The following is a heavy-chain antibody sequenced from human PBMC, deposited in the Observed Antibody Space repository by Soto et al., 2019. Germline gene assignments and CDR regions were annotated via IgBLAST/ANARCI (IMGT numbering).Heavy chain of an antibody. D-gene: IGHD6-19*01. V-gene: IGHV5-51*01. CDR3: ARRAPPSVAGPNYFDY. J-gene: IGHJ4*02. CDR2: IYPGDSDT. Sequence: PGESLKISCKGSGYSFTSYWIGWVRQMPGKGLEWMGIIYPGDSDTRYSPSFQGQVTISADKSISTAYLQWSSLKASDTAMYYCARRAPPSVAGPNYFDYGGQGTLVTVS. CDR1: GYSFTSYW.